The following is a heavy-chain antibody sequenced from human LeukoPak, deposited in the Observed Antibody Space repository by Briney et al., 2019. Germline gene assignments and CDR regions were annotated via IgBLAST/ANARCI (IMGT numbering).Heavy chain of an antibody. V-gene: IGHV4-34*01. J-gene: IGHJ4*02. Sequence: SETLSLTCAVYGGSFSGYYWSWIRQPPGKGLEWIGEINHSGSTNYNPSLKSRVTISVDTSKNQFSLKLSSATAADTAVYYCARFWGWSPSDYYFDYWGQGTLVTVSS. CDR3: ARFWGWSPSDYYFDY. CDR2: INHSGST. D-gene: IGHD3-16*01. CDR1: GGSFSGYY.